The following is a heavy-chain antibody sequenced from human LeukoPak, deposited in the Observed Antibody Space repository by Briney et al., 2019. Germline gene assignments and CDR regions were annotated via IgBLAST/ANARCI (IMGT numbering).Heavy chain of an antibody. V-gene: IGHV4-39*06. CDR2: INHSGST. D-gene: IGHD3-16*01. CDR1: GGSISSSSYY. J-gene: IGHJ4*02. Sequence: PSETLSLTCTVSGGSISSSSYYWGWIRQPPGKGPERIGEINHSGSTNYNPSLKSRVTISVDTSKNQFTLKLSSVTAADTAVYYCARGLRIDGYWGQGTLVTVSS. CDR3: ARGLRIDGY.